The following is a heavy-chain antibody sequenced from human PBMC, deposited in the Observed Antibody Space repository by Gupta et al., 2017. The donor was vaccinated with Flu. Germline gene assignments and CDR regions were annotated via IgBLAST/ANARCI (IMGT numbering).Heavy chain of an antibody. D-gene: IGHD3-22*01. CDR1: FRSYW. CDR3: ARLGSDSSGALDY. CDR2: KKEDGSEK. V-gene: IGHV3-7*01. Sequence: FRSYWRGWVRQAPGKGLEWVANKKEDGSEKYYVDSVKGRFTSTRDNAENSLALQMNSLRVGDTAVYYWARLGSDSSGALDYWGQGTLVTVSS. J-gene: IGHJ4*02.